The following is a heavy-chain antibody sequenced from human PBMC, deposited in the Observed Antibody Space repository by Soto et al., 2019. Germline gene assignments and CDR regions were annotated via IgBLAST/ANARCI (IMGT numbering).Heavy chain of an antibody. Sequence: SETLSLTCTVSSGSISSTIYSWDWIRQPPGKGLEWIGSIFYSGSTHYNPSLKSRVTISVDTSKNQFSLTLTSVTAADTAVYYCAWGLFGYYDSSGPTNHNWFDPWGQGTLVTVS. CDR3: AWGLFGYYDSSGPTNHNWFDP. J-gene: IGHJ5*02. CDR1: SGSISSTIYS. CDR2: IFYSGST. V-gene: IGHV4-39*01. D-gene: IGHD3-22*01.